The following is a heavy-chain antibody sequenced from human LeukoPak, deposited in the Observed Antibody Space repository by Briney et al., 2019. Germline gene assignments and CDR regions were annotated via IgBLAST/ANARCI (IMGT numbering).Heavy chain of an antibody. CDR3: ARGKGLLNGGWFDP. Sequence: SETLSLTCAVSGEYLGGYYWTWLRQPPGKELEWIGDINDGGSANYNPSLSGRVILSVDTSRNHFSLTVNSVTAADTAVYYCARGKGLLNGGWFDPWGQGTLVRVSS. J-gene: IGHJ5*02. D-gene: IGHD2/OR15-2a*01. CDR2: INDGGSA. V-gene: IGHV4-34*01. CDR1: GEYLGGYY.